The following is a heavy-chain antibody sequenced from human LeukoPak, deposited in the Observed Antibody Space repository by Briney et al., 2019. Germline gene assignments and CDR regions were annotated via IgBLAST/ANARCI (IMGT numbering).Heavy chain of an antibody. CDR3: AYSNNLNY. Sequence: GGSLRLSCAVSGLTFSGQWMNWVRQAPGRGLEWVANIKHGGSEKYYVDSVKGRFTISREDAKSSLSLQMNSVRAEDTAVYYCAYSNNLNYWGQGTLVTVSS. CDR2: IKHGGSEK. CDR1: GLTFSGQW. J-gene: IGHJ4*02. V-gene: IGHV3-7*01. D-gene: IGHD6-13*01.